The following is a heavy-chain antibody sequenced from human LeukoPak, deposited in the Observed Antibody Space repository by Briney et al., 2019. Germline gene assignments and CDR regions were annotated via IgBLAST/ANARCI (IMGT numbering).Heavy chain of an antibody. CDR2: IYSGGST. V-gene: IGHV3-53*01. CDR1: GFTVSSNY. D-gene: IGHD5-18*01. CDR3: AKDNAAMVTWFDY. Sequence: GGSLRLSCAASGFTVSSNYMSWVRQAPGKGLEWVSVIYSGGSTYYADCVKGRFTISRDNSKNTLYLQMNSLRAEDTAVYYCAKDNAAMVTWFDYWGQGTLVTVSS. J-gene: IGHJ4*02.